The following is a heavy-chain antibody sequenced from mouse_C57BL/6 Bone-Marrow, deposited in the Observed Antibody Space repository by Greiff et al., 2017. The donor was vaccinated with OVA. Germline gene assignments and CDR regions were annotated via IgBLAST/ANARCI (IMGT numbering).Heavy chain of an antibody. CDR1: GFTFTDYY. V-gene: IGHV7-4*01. CDR3: VKALTESVYAMDY. CDR2: IRNNANGYTT. D-gene: IGHD4-1*01. J-gene: IGHJ4*01. Sequence: EVQLVESGGGLVQPGASLRLSCAASGFTFTDYYMSWVRQPPGKAPEWLALIRNNANGYTTEYTASVKGRFTISRDNSQNILYLQMNTLSAEDSATYYWVKALTESVYAMDYWGQGTSVTVSS.